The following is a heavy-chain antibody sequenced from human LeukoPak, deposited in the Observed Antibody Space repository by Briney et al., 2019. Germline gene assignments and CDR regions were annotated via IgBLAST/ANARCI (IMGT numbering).Heavy chain of an antibody. Sequence: SQTLSLTCAISGDSVSSNSAAWNWIRQSPSRGLEWLGRTYYRSKLYNDYAVSVKSRITFNTEPSKKQFSLQLNSVTPEDTAVYYCARAEEHYFDSSGYYNWVDPWGQGTLVTVSS. D-gene: IGHD3-22*01. CDR1: GDSVSSNSAA. CDR3: ARAEEHYFDSSGYYNWVDP. V-gene: IGHV6-1*01. CDR2: TYYRSKLYN. J-gene: IGHJ5*02.